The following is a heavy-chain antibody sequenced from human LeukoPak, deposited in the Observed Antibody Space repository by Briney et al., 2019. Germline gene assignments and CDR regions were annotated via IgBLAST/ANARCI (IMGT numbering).Heavy chain of an antibody. J-gene: IGHJ4*02. D-gene: IGHD2-2*01. V-gene: IGHV3-48*01. Sequence: GGSLRLSCAASGFTFSSYSMNWVRQAPGKGLEWVSYISSSSSTIYYADSVKGRFTISRDNAKNSLYLKMNSLRAEDTAVYYCARVLGYCSSTSCYFDYWGQGTLVTVSS. CDR1: GFTFSSYS. CDR2: ISSSSSTI. CDR3: ARVLGYCSSTSCYFDY.